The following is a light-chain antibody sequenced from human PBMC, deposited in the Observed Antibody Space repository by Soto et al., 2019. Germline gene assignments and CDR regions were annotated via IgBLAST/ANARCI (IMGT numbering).Light chain of an antibody. CDR1: SSDVGGYNY. CDR2: EVS. J-gene: IGLJ1*01. Sequence: QSALTQPPSASGSPGQSVTISCTGTSSDVGGYNYVSWYQQHPGKVPKLIIYEVSKRPSGVPDRFSGSKSGNTASLTVSGLQADDEADYYCSSYAGSDNFVFGTGTKLTVL. V-gene: IGLV2-8*01. CDR3: SSYAGSDNFV.